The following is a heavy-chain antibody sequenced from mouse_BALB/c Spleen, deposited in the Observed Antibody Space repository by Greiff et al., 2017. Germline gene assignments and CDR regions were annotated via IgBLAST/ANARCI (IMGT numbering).Heavy chain of an antibody. Sequence: EVKLMESGGGLVQPGGSLKLSCAASGFTFSSYGMSWVRQTPDKRLELVATINSNGGSTYYPDSVKGRFTISRDNAKNTLYLQMSSLKSEDTAMYYCARADGYFDYWGQGTTLTVSS. CDR3: ARADGYFDY. V-gene: IGHV5-6-3*01. D-gene: IGHD2-3*01. J-gene: IGHJ2*01. CDR2: INSNGGST. CDR1: GFTFSSYG.